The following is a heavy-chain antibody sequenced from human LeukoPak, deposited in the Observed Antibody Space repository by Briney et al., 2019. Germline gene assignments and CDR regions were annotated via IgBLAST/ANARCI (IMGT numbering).Heavy chain of an antibody. CDR2: INPNSCGT. CDR1: GYTFTGYY. Sequence: ASVKASCKASGYTFTGYYMHGVRQAPGQGLEWMGWINPNSCGTNYAQKFQGRVTMTRDTSISTAYMELSRLTSDDTAVYFCARGFFDNYFDYWGQGTLVTVSS. D-gene: IGHD3/OR15-3a*01. CDR3: ARGFFDNYFDY. V-gene: IGHV1-2*02. J-gene: IGHJ4*02.